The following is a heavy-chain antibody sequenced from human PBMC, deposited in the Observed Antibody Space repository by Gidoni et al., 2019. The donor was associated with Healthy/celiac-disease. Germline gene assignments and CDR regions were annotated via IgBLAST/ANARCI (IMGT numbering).Heavy chain of an antibody. D-gene: IGHD6-19*01. CDR3: ARLEGAVAGLYYFDY. J-gene: IGHJ4*02. Sequence: EVQLVESGGGLVKPGGSLRLSGAASGFTFSSYSMTWVRQAPGKGLEWVSSISSSSSYIYYADSVKGRFTISRDNAKNSLYLQMNSLRAEDTAVYYCARLEGAVAGLYYFDYWGQGTLVTVSS. CDR1: GFTFSSYS. CDR2: ISSSSSYI. V-gene: IGHV3-21*01.